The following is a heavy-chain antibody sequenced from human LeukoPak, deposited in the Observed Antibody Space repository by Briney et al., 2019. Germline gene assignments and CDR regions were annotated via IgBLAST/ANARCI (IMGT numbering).Heavy chain of an antibody. V-gene: IGHV1-2*02. CDR3: ARDRLRLGYERTNWFDP. CDR1: GYTFTDYY. Sequence: GASVKVSCKASGYTFTDYYMHWIRQAPGQGLEWVGWIDPNSGGTHSAQKFQGRVTMTRDTSNTTTYMELSRLTSDDTAVYFCARDRLRLGYERTNWFDPWGQGTLVTVSS. D-gene: IGHD2-15*01. J-gene: IGHJ5*02. CDR2: IDPNSGGT.